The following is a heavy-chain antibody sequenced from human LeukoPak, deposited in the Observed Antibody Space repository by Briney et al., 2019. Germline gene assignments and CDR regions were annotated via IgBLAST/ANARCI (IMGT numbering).Heavy chain of an antibody. CDR1: GFTFSSYS. V-gene: IGHV3-21*01. J-gene: IGHJ3*02. CDR3: ARDYGAVAPWELDAFDI. D-gene: IGHD6-19*01. Sequence: GGSLRLSCAASGFTFSSYSMNWVRQAPGKGLEWVSSISSSSSYIYYADSVKGRFTIPRDNAKNSLYLQMNSLRAEDTAVYYCARDYGAVAPWELDAFDIWGQGTMVTVSS. CDR2: ISSSSSYI.